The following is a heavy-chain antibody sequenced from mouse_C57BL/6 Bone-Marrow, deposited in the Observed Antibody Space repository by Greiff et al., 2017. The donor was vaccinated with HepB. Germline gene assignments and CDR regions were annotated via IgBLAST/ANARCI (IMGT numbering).Heavy chain of an antibody. J-gene: IGHJ4*01. V-gene: IGHV1-55*01. Sequence: QVQLQQPGAELVKPGASVKMSCKASGYTFTSYWITWVKQRPGQGLEWIGDIYPGSGSTNYNEKLKSKATLTVDTSSSTAYMQLSSLTSEDSAVYDCASPYYGYYAMDYWGQGTSVTVSS. D-gene: IGHD1-1*02. CDR3: ASPYYGYYAMDY. CDR2: IYPGSGST. CDR1: GYTFTSYW.